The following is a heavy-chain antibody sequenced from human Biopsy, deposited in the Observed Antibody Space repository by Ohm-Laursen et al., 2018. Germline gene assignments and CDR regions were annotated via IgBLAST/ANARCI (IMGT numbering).Heavy chain of an antibody. CDR2: ISAYNNNDT. D-gene: IGHD2-15*01. Sequence: SVKVSCKASGYTFGNYGVSWVRQAPGHGLEWMGWISAYNNNDTNYAQKFQDRVTLTADTSRDIAYLELRSLRSDDTAIYYCARDRYRSNIAAVLAAPYNDFYYALDVWGQGTTFTVSS. CDR1: GYTFGNYG. V-gene: IGHV1-18*01. J-gene: IGHJ6*02. CDR3: ARDRYRSNIAAVLAAPYNDFYYALDV.